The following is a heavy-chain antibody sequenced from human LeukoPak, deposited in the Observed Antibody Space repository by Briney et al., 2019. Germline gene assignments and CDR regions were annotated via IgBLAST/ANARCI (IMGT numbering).Heavy chain of an antibody. CDR3: ARDGLYSGSYNWFDP. V-gene: IGHV1-69*05. D-gene: IGHD1-26*01. CDR2: IIPIFGTA. CDR1: GGTFSSYA. Sequence: SVKVSCKASGGTFSSYAISWVRQAPGQGPEWMGGIIPIFGTANYAQKFQGRVTITTDESTSTAYMELSSLRSEDTAVYYCARDGLYSGSYNWFDPWGQGTLVTVSS. J-gene: IGHJ5*02.